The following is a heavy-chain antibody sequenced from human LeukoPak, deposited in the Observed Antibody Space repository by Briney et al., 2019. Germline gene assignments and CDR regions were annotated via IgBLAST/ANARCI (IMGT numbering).Heavy chain of an antibody. CDR2: INHSGST. CDR3: ARGKQLVRSFDY. V-gene: IGHV4-34*01. CDR1: GGSFSGYY. J-gene: IGHJ4*02. Sequence: SETLSLTCAVYGGSFSGYYWSWIRQPPGKGLEWIGEINHSGSTNYNPSLKSRVTISVDTSKNQFSLKLSSVTAADTAVYYCARGKQLVRSFDYCGQGTLVTVSS. D-gene: IGHD6-13*01.